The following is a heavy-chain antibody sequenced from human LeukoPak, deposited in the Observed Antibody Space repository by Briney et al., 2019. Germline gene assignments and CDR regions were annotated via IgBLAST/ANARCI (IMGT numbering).Heavy chain of an antibody. CDR1: GFIFSSYW. CDR3: ARLRGYSFGF. Sequence: GGSLRLSCAASGFIFSSYWMYWVRQAPGKGLVWVSRISSDGSNTNYADSVKGRFTISRDNAKNTLYLQMNNLRAEDTAVYYCARLRGYSFGFWGQGTLVTVSS. J-gene: IGHJ4*02. CDR2: ISSDGSNT. D-gene: IGHD5-18*01. V-gene: IGHV3-74*01.